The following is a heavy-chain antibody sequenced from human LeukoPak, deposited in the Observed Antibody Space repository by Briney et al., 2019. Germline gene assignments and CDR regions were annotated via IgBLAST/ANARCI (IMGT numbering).Heavy chain of an antibody. J-gene: IGHJ4*02. CDR1: GGSISSYY. CDR2: IYYSGST. D-gene: IGHD3-22*01. CDR3: ARADSDYYDSSGSTSYYFDY. V-gene: IGHV4-59*01. Sequence: SETLSLTCTVSGGSISSYYWSWIRQPPGKGLEWIGYIYYSGSTNYNPSLKSRVTISVDTSKNQFSLKLSSVTAADTAVYYCARADSDYYDSSGSTSYYFDYWGQGTLVTVSS.